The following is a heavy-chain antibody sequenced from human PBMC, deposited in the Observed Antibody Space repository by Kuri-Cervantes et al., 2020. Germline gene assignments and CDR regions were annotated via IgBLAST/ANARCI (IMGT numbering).Heavy chain of an antibody. J-gene: IGHJ4*02. CDR3: ARTIMGATFDY. CDR1: GFTFSSYS. CDR2: ISGSRTTI. V-gene: IGHV3-48*04. D-gene: IGHD1-26*01. Sequence: GGSLRLSCAASGFTFSSYSMSWIRQAPGKGLEWVSYISGSRTTIYYADSVKGRFTISRDNAKNSLYLQMNSLRAEDTAVYLCARTIMGATFDYWGQGTLVTVSS.